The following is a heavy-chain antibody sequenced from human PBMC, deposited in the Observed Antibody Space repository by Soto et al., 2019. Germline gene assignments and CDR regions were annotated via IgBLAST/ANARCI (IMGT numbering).Heavy chain of an antibody. V-gene: IGHV4-39*01. CDR1: GGSISSSSYY. CDR2: IYYSGST. J-gene: IGHJ6*03. Sequence: PSETLSLTCTVSGGSISSSSYYWGWIRQPPGKGLEWIGSIYYSGSTYYNPSLKSRVTISVDTSKNQFSLKLSSVTAADTAVYYCARRGSGVVTAYYYYYMDVWGKGTTVTVSS. CDR3: ARRGSGVVTAYYYYYMDV. D-gene: IGHD3-3*01.